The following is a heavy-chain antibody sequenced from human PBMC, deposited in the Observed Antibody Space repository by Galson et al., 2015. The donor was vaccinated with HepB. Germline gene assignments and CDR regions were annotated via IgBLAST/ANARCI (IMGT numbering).Heavy chain of an antibody. V-gene: IGHV2-5*02. CDR3: AHIRDRSSVRFDA. J-gene: IGHJ5*02. CDR1: GFSLSTSEEG. CDR2: IYWDDDQ. D-gene: IGHD4-17*01. Sequence: PALVKPTPTLTLTCTFSGFSLSTSEEGVGVAWIRQPPGKALEWLALIYWDDDQRYSPSLKNRLTITKDSSKDQVVLIMTRMDPMDTSPCYGAHIRDRSSVRFDAWGQGAQVTVSS.